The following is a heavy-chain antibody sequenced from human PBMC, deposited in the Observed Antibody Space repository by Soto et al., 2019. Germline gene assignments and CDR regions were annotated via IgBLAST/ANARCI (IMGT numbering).Heavy chain of an antibody. CDR3: ARDQRASTIFGVVTRAIYYYYGMDV. CDR1: GYTFTSYY. Sequence: GASVKVSCKASGYTFTSYYMHWVRQAPGQGLEWMGIINPSGGSTSYAQKFQGRVTMTRDTSTSTVYMELSSLRSEDTAVYYCARDQRASTIFGVVTRAIYYYYGMDVWGQGTTVTVSS. V-gene: IGHV1-46*01. D-gene: IGHD3-3*01. CDR2: INPSGGST. J-gene: IGHJ6*02.